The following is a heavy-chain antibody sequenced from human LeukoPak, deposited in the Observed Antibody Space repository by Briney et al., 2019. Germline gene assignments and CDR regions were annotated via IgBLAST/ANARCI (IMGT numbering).Heavy chain of an antibody. D-gene: IGHD1-26*01. J-gene: IGHJ4*02. Sequence: ASVKVSCKASGYTFTSYYMHWVRQAPGQGLEWMGIINPSGGSTSYAQKFKGRVTMTRDMSTSTVYMELSSLKSEDTAVYYCARDSFVLVGATPFDYWGQGTLVTVSS. V-gene: IGHV1-46*01. CDR1: GYTFTSYY. CDR2: INPSGGST. CDR3: ARDSFVLVGATPFDY.